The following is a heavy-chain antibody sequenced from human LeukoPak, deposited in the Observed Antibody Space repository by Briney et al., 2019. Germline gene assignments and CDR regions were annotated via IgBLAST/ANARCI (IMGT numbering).Heavy chain of an antibody. Sequence: PSETLSLTCTVPGGSISSSSYYWGWIRPPPGKGLEWVGRIYYSGSTYYNPSLKSRVTISVDTSKNQFSLKLSSVTAADTAVYYCARVESITMIVVVTADAFDIWGQGTMVTVSS. CDR3: ARVESITMIVVVTADAFDI. CDR1: GGSISSSSYY. D-gene: IGHD3-22*01. V-gene: IGHV4-39*01. CDR2: IYYSGST. J-gene: IGHJ3*02.